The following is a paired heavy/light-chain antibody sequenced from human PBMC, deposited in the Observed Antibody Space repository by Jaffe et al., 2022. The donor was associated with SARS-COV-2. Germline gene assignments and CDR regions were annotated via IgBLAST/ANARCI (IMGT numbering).Heavy chain of an antibody. V-gene: IGHV1-69*08. CDR1: GGTFSSNN. CDR2: IMPIFDTA. CDR3: AMTRGGLLGSFDY. D-gene: IGHD2-15*01. Sequence: QVQLLQSGAEVKKPGSSVKVSCKASGGTFSSNNISWVRQAPGQGLEWMGGIMPIFDTANYAQKFQGRVTIIADTSTTTAYMELSSLRSEDTAVYFCAMTRGGLLGSFDYWGQGTLVTVSS. J-gene: IGHJ4*02.
Light chain of an antibody. V-gene: IGKV2-28*01. CDR2: LGS. CDR1: QSLLHSDGYDY. CDR3: MQALQTPRT. J-gene: IGKJ1*01. Sequence: DIVMTQSPLSLPVTPGEPASMSCRSSQSLLHSDGYDYLDWYLQKPGQSPQLLIYLGSNRASGVPDRFSGSGSGTDFTLKISRVEAEDVGVYYCMQALQTPRTFGQGTKVEIK.